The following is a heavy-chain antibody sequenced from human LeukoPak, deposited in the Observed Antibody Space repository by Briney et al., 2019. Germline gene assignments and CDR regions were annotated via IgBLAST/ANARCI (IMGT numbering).Heavy chain of an antibody. J-gene: IGHJ4*02. CDR1: GFTFSSYG. Sequence: PGGSLRLSCAASGFTFSSYGMHWVRQAPGKGLEWVAVISYDGSNKYYADSVKGRFTISRDNSKNTLYLQMNSLRAVDTAVYYCAKVESRYCSSTSCYPADYWGQGTLVTVSS. D-gene: IGHD2-2*01. CDR2: ISYDGSNK. CDR3: AKVESRYCSSTSCYPADY. V-gene: IGHV3-30*18.